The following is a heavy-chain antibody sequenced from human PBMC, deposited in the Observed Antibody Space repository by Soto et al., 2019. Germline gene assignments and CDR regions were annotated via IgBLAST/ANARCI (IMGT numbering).Heavy chain of an antibody. D-gene: IGHD3-10*01. CDR2: IKQDGSEK. Sequence: GGSLRLSCAASGFTFSSYWMSWVRQAPWKGLEWVANIKQDGSEKYYVDSVKGRFTISRDNAKNSLYLQMNSLRAEDTAVYYCARESPFMVRGMPDYYFDYWGQGTLVTVSS. V-gene: IGHV3-7*05. CDR1: GFTFSSYW. J-gene: IGHJ4*02. CDR3: ARESPFMVRGMPDYYFDY.